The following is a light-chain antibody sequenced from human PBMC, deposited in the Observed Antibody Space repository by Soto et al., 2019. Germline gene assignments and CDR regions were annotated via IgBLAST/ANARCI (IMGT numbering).Light chain of an antibody. Sequence: IVLTQSPVTLSLSRGERATLSCRASRSFASSYLGWYQQKPGQAPRLLIYAASTRATGIPDRFSGSGSATDFTLTISRLEPEDAAVYYCQHYDSSPPYTFGQGTKLEIK. CDR3: QHYDSSPPYT. CDR2: AAS. J-gene: IGKJ2*01. CDR1: RSFASSY. V-gene: IGKV3-20*01.